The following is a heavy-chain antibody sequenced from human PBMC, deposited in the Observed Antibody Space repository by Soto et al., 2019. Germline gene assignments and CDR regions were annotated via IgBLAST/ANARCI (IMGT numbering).Heavy chain of an antibody. Sequence: QVQLVQPGAEMMKPGASMKVSCNASGDTLSRHYVHWVRQAPGQGLEWMGRINPSDGDTTYAPDTYDRVTMTRDTSTNTVFMDLSSLRSDDTAVYYCVTSVKGDFDVWGQGTTV. J-gene: IGHJ6*01. CDR3: VTSVKGDFDV. CDR2: INPSDGDT. CDR1: GDTLSRHY. V-gene: IGHV1-46*03. D-gene: IGHD3-3*01.